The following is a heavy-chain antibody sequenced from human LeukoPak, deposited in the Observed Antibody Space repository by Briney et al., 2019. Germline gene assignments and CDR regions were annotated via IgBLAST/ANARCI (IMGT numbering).Heavy chain of an antibody. CDR3: AKDATYYYESSGYMV. Sequence: GGSLRLSCAASGFSFTNYWMSWVRQAPGKGLELVANIKQDRSEKYYVDSVKGRFTISRDNAKNSLYLQMNSLRAEDTAVYYCAKDATYYYESSGYMVWGKGTTVTISS. D-gene: IGHD3-22*01. CDR1: GFSFTNYW. V-gene: IGHV3-7*01. J-gene: IGHJ6*04. CDR2: IKQDRSEK.